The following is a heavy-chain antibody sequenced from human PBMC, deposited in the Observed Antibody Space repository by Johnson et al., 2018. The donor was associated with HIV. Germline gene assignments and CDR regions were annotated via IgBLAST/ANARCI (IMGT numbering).Heavy chain of an antibody. D-gene: IGHD4/OR15-4a*01. V-gene: IGHV3-11*04. CDR1: GITFSDYQ. CDR2: ISGSGDTK. J-gene: IGHJ3*02. CDR3: AREQSTVWCRASGAAFNI. Sequence: PGGSLRLSCAASGITFSDYQMSWIRQAPGKGLEWVSCISGSGDTKYYADYVKGRFTISRDNSKNTLYVQMNSLRAGDTSVYDCAREQSTVWCRASGAAFNIWGQGTSVTVSS.